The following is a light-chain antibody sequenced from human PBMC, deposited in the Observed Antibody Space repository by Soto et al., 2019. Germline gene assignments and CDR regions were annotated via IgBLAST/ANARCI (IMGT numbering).Light chain of an antibody. V-gene: IGLV1-47*01. J-gene: IGLJ2*01. CDR3: GAWDDRLWGG. CDR1: SSNIGSNY. CDR2: RNN. Sequence: QSVLTQPPSASGTPGQRVTISCSGSSSNIGSNYVYWYQQLPGTAPKLLIYRNNQRPSGVPDRFAGSKAGTSASLAISGLRAEDEGDYYCGAWDDRLWGGFGGGTKLTVL.